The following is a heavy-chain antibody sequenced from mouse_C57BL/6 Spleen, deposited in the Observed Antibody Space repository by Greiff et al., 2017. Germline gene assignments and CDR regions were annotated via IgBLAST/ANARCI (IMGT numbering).Heavy chain of an antibody. J-gene: IGHJ1*03. D-gene: IGHD1-1*01. CDR2: INPNNGGT. V-gene: IGHV1-22*01. CDR1: GYTFTDYN. Sequence: EVKLQQSGPELVKPGASVKMSCKASGYTFTDYNMHWVKQSHGKSLEWIGYINPNNGGTSYNQKFKGKATLTVNKSSSTAYMELRSLTSEDSAVYYCAKYYGSSGWYFDVWGTGTTVTVSS. CDR3: AKYYGSSGWYFDV.